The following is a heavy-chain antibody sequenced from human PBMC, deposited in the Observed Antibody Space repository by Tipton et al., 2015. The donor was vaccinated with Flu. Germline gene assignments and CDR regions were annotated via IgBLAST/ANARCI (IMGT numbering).Heavy chain of an antibody. CDR2: IKPDGSET. D-gene: IGHD3-10*01. V-gene: IGHV3-7*04. J-gene: IGHJ4*02. CDR3: VGAIAASGSF. CDR1: GFTFSTYW. Sequence: SLRLSCAASGFTFSTYWVTWVRQAPGKGLEWVAVIKPDGSETHYMGSVKGRFTLSRDNAKNSASLQMSSLRVEDTAVYYCVGAIAASGSFWGQGTLVAVSS.